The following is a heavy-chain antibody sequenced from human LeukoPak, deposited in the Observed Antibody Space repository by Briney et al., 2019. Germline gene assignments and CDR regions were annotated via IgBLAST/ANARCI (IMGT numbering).Heavy chain of an antibody. CDR2: IYYSGST. Sequence: MASETLSLTCTVSGGSISSYYWSWIRQPPGKGLEWIGYIYYSGSTNYNPSLKSRVTISIDTSKNQFSLKLSSVTAADTAVYYCASLDYYDSSGYLYYWGQGTLVTVSS. D-gene: IGHD3-22*01. J-gene: IGHJ4*02. CDR3: ASLDYYDSSGYLYY. V-gene: IGHV4-59*01. CDR1: GGSISSYY.